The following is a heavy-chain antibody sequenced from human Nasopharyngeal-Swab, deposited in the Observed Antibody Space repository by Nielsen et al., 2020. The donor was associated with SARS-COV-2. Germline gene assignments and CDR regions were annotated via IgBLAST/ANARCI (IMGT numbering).Heavy chain of an antibody. CDR3: ALLGDSYGIPADY. V-gene: IGHV3-9*01. CDR2: ISWNSGSI. D-gene: IGHD5-18*01. Sequence: GGSLRLSCAASGFTFDDYAMHWVRQAPGKGLEWVSCISWNSGSIGYADSVKGRFTISRDNAKNSLYLQMNSLRAEDTALYYCALLGDSYGIPADYWGQGTLVTVSS. CDR1: GFTFDDYA. J-gene: IGHJ4*02.